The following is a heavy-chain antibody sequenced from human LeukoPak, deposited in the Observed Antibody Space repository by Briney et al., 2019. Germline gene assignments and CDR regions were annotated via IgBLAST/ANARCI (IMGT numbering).Heavy chain of an antibody. CDR2: IYYSGST. D-gene: IGHD3-10*01. Sequence: KPSETLSLTCTVSGGSISSYYWSWIRKPPGKGLEWIGYIYYSGSTNYNPSLKSRVTISVDTSKNQFSLKLSSVTAADTAVYYCARFHPPGLLWFGYPGTLGAFDISGQGTMVTVSS. V-gene: IGHV4-59*01. CDR1: GGSISSYY. CDR3: ARFHPPGLLWFGYPGTLGAFDI. J-gene: IGHJ3*02.